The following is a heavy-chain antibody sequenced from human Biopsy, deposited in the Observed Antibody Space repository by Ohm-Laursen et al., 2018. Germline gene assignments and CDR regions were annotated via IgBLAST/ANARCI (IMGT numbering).Heavy chain of an antibody. CDR2: IYTSGIT. CDR3: ARDRDRRGWFDP. V-gene: IGHV4-4*07. CDR1: ARSLSSYS. Sequence: PSETLSLTCTVSARSLSSYSWSWIRQPAGKGPEWIGQIYTSGITNYNPSLKSRVTMSVETSKNKFSLRVSSVSAADTAVYYCARDRDRRGWFDPWGQGTLVTVSS. J-gene: IGHJ5*02. D-gene: IGHD1-14*01.